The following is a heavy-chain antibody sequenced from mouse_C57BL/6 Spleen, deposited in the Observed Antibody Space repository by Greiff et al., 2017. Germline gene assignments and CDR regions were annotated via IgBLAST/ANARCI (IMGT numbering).Heavy chain of an antibody. CDR1: GYAFTNYL. CDR3: ARGDYYVSSHFDY. Sequence: QVQLQQSGAELVRPGTSVKVSCKASGYAFTNYLIEWVKQRPGQGLEWIGVINPGSGGTNYNEKFKGKATLTADKSSSTAYMQLSSLTSEDSAVYFCARGDYYVSSHFDYWGQGTTLTVSS. J-gene: IGHJ2*01. CDR2: INPGSGGT. V-gene: IGHV1-54*01. D-gene: IGHD1-1*01.